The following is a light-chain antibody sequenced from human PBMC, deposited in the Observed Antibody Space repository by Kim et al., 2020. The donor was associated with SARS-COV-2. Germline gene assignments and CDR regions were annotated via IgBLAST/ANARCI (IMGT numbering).Light chain of an antibody. CDR1: SSDVGGYNY. CDR3: SSYTSSSTRGV. V-gene: IGLV2-14*03. J-gene: IGLJ1*01. Sequence: QSITMSCTGTSSDVGGYNYVSWYQQHPGKAPKLMIYDVSNRPSGVSSRFSGSKSGNTASLTISGLQAEDEADYYCSSYTSSSTRGVFGTGTKVTVL. CDR2: DVS.